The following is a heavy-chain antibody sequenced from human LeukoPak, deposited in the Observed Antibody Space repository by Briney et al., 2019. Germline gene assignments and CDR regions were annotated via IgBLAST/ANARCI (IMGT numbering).Heavy chain of an antibody. V-gene: IGHV3-15*01. Sequence: PGGSLRLSCAASGFTFSNAWMSWVRQAPGKGLEWVGRIKSKTDGGTTDYAAPVKGRFTISRDDSKNTLYLQMNSLKTEDTAVYYCTTETYYYDSSGYPTETFDIWGQGTMVTVSS. CDR3: TTETYYYDSSGYPTETFDI. CDR2: IKSKTDGGTT. D-gene: IGHD3-22*01. J-gene: IGHJ3*02. CDR1: GFTFSNAW.